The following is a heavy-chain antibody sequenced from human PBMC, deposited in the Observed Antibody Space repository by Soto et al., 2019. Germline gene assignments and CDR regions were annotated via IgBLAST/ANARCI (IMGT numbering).Heavy chain of an antibody. Sequence: EVQLLESGGNLVQPGGSLRLSGAASGFAFSSYAMTWVRQAPGKGLEWVSALSGTGGTTYSADSVRGRFTIARDNSKNTLYLQMNGLSPEDSAIYYCAKFNVGTGGSSGWPWFLDSWGQGTLVTVSS. CDR2: LSGTGGTT. V-gene: IGHV3-23*01. CDR1: GFAFSSYA. CDR3: AKFNVGTGGSSGWPWFLDS. D-gene: IGHD6-25*01. J-gene: IGHJ4*02.